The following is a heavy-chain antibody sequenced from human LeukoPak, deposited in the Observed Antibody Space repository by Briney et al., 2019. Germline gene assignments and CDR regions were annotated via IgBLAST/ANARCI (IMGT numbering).Heavy chain of an antibody. Sequence: GGSLRLSCAASGFTFTNYAMSWVRQAPGKGLVWVSHINSDGSWTSYADSVKGRFTISKDNAKNTVYLQMNSLRAEDTAVYYCVSFYETYWGRGTLVTVSS. V-gene: IGHV3-74*01. CDR3: VSFYETY. CDR1: GFTFTNYA. J-gene: IGHJ4*02. D-gene: IGHD2/OR15-2a*01. CDR2: INSDGSWT.